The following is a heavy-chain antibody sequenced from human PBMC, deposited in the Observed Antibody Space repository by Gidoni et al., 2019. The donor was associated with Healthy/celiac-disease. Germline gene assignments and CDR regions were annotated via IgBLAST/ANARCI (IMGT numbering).Heavy chain of an antibody. D-gene: IGHD1-1*01. CDR2: ISYDGSNK. Sequence: QVQLVESGGGVVQPGRSLRLSCAASGFTFSSYAMHWVRQAPGKGLEWVAVISYDGSNKYYADSVKGRFTISRDNSKNTLYLQMNSLRAEDTAVYYCARGYGPSSPVTLFDYWGQGTLVTVSS. J-gene: IGHJ4*02. CDR3: ARGYGPSSPVTLFDY. V-gene: IGHV3-30*01. CDR1: GFTFSSYA.